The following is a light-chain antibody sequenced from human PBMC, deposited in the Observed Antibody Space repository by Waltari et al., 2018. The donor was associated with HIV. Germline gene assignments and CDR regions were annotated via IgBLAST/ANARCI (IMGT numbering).Light chain of an antibody. V-gene: IGLV2-14*03. J-gene: IGLJ3*02. CDR2: DVS. CDR3: SSYSTNTNNSPWV. Sequence: QSALAQPASVSGSPGQSITISCTGTTSDVGTYNYVSWYQQHPGKGPKLVIFDVSHRPPGISDRFSGSRSGNTASLTISGLRAEDEADYFCSSYSTNTNNSPWVFGGGTKVTVL. CDR1: TSDVGTYNY.